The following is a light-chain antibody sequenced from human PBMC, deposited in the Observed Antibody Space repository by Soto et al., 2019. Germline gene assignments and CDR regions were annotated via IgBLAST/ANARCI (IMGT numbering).Light chain of an antibody. V-gene: IGKV3-20*01. CDR1: QSVNSNY. Sequence: EIVLTQSPGTLSLSPGERATLSCRASQSVNSNYLAWYQRKPGQAPRLLIYGASNRATDIPYRFSASGSGTDFTLTITRLEAEDFAVYYCQQYDSTPTTFGQGTKVEV. CDR2: GAS. CDR3: QQYDSTPTT. J-gene: IGKJ1*01.